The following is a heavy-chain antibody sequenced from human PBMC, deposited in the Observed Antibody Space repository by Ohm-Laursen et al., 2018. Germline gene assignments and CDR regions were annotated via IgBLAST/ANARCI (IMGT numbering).Heavy chain of an antibody. D-gene: IGHD3-22*01. CDR2: ISSSSSYI. J-gene: IGHJ6*02. CDR1: GFTFSSYS. Sequence: SLRLSCAASGFTFSSYSMNWVRQAPGKGLEWVSSISSSSSYIYYADSVKGRFTISRDNAKNSLYLQMNSLRAEDTAVYYCARDRHDYYDSSGYYEGTGYYYYYYGMDVWGQGTTVTVSS. CDR3: ARDRHDYYDSSGYYEGTGYYYYYYGMDV. V-gene: IGHV3-21*01.